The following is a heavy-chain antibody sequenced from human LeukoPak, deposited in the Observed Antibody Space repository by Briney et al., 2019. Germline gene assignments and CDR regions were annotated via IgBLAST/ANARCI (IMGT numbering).Heavy chain of an antibody. D-gene: IGHD4-17*01. CDR1: GGSFNDYY. Sequence: SGTLSLTCAVYGGSFNDYYWSWIRQPPGKGLEWIGEINHSGNTNYNPSLKSRVTISVDTSKNQFSLKLSSVTAADTAVYYCATYDYGDDRPLEYFDYWGQGTLVTVSS. CDR2: INHSGNT. CDR3: ATYDYGDDRPLEYFDY. V-gene: IGHV4-34*01. J-gene: IGHJ4*02.